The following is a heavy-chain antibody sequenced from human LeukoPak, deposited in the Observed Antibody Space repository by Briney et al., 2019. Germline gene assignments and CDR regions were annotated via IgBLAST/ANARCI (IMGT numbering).Heavy chain of an antibody. CDR2: INHSGST. D-gene: IGHD5-18*01. CDR3: ARQSRGYSYGRHFDY. Sequence: PSETLSLTCAVYGGSFSGYYWSWIRQPPGKGLEWIGEINHSGSTNYNPSLKSRVTISVDTSKNQFSLKLSSVTAADTAVYYCARQSRGYSYGRHFDYWGQGTLVTVSS. J-gene: IGHJ4*02. V-gene: IGHV4-34*01. CDR1: GGSFSGYY.